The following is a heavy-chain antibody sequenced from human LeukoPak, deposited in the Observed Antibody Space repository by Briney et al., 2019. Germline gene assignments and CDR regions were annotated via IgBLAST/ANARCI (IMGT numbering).Heavy chain of an antibody. CDR1: GYTFTSYG. Sequence: ASVKVSCKASGYTFTSYGISWVRQAPGQGLEWMGWISAYNGNTNYAQKLQGRVTMTTDTSTSTAYMELRSLRSDDTTVYYCARGISSSWNNWFDPWGQGTPVTVSS. V-gene: IGHV1-18*01. J-gene: IGHJ5*02. CDR2: ISAYNGNT. CDR3: ARGISSSWNNWFDP. D-gene: IGHD6-13*01.